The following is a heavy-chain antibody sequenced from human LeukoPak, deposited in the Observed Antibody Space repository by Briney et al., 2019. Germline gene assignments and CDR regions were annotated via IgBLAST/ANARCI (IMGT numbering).Heavy chain of an antibody. D-gene: IGHD2-15*01. CDR3: AREVYCSGGSCARPWFDP. J-gene: IGHJ5*02. CDR1: GGTFSSYA. Sequence: SVKVSCKASGGTFSSYAISWVRQAPGQGLEWMGGIIPIFGTANYAQKFQGRVTITADESTSTAYMELSSLRSEDTAVYYCAREVYCSGGSCARPWFDPWGQGTLVTVSS. V-gene: IGHV1-69*13. CDR2: IIPIFGTA.